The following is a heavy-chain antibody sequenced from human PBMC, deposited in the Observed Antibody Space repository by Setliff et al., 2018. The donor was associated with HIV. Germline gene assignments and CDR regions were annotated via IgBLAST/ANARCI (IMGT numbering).Heavy chain of an antibody. CDR2: LSGSSGST. V-gene: IGHV3-23*01. CDR3: VRDYMWAFDY. D-gene: IGHD1-26*01. CDR1: GFAFSSYA. J-gene: IGHJ4*02. Sequence: GGSLRLSCAASGFAFSSYAMTWVRQAPGKGLEWVSGLSGSSGSTYYADSVTGRFTISRDNSKNTLYLQMNSLRAEDTAVYYCVRDYMWAFDYWGQGTLVTVSS.